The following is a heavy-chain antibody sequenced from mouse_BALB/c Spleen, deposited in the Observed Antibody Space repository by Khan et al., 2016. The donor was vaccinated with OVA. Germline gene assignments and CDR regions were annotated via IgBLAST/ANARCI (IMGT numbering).Heavy chain of an antibody. CDR1: GFTFNSYG. D-gene: IGHD1-1*01. Sequence: EVELVESGGGLVQPGGSRKLSCAASGFTFNSYGMHWIRQAPEKGLEWVAYISGDSNTIHYADTVKGRFTISRDNPKNTLFLQMTSLMSEDTAMYYCATSYFYGYYFDYWGPGNTLTVS. V-gene: IGHV5-17*02. J-gene: IGHJ2*01. CDR3: ATSYFYGYYFDY. CDR2: ISGDSNTI.